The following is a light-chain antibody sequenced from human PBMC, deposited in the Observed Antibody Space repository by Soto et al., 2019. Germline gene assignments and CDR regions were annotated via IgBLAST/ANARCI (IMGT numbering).Light chain of an antibody. J-gene: IGKJ2*01. Sequence: EIVLTQSPATLSLSPGERATLSCRTSQSVSSYLAWYQQKPGQAPRLLIYDVSNRATGIPARFSGSGSGTDFTLTISSLEPEDFAVYYCHQRSNWPRYTFGQGTKLEIK. CDR2: DVS. CDR3: HQRSNWPRYT. CDR1: QSVSSY. V-gene: IGKV3-11*01.